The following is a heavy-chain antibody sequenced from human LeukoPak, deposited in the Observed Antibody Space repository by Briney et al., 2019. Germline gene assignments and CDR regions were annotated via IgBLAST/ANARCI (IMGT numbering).Heavy chain of an antibody. J-gene: IGHJ3*02. V-gene: IGHV4-39*01. CDR1: GGSISSSSYY. CDR3: ARRGNIVVLPDASKAFDI. D-gene: IGHD2-2*01. Sequence: PSETLSLTCTVSGGSISSSSYYWGWIRQPPGKGLEWIGSIYYSGSTYYNPSLKSRVTISVDTSKNQFSLKLSSVTAADTAVYYCARRGNIVVLPDASKAFDIWGQGTMVTVSS. CDR2: IYYSGST.